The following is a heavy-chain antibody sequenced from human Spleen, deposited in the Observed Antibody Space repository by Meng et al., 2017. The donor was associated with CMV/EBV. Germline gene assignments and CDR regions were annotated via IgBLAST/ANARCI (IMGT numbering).Heavy chain of an antibody. J-gene: IGHJ6*02. Sequence: SLKISCAASGFTFDDYAMHWVRQAPGKGLEWVSGISWNSGSKGYAASVKGRFTISRDNAKKSLYLQMNSLRAEDTAVYYCARDHKYYDILTGYYHPYYYYGMDVWGQGTTVTVSS. CDR2: ISWNSGSK. CDR3: ARDHKYYDILTGYYHPYYYYGMDV. D-gene: IGHD3-9*01. V-gene: IGHV3-9*01. CDR1: GFTFDDYA.